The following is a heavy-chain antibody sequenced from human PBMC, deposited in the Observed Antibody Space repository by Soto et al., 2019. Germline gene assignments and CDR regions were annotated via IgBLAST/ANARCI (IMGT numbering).Heavy chain of an antibody. J-gene: IGHJ4*02. D-gene: IGHD6-13*01. CDR2: IYYSGNA. CDR1: GGSITSRSYY. Sequence: QLQLQESGPGLVKPSETLSHTCTVSGGSITSRSYYWGWIRQPPGKGLEWIGSIYYSGNAYYNPSLKSRVAVSVDTSKNQFSLKVTSVTATDTAVYYCARHKDTSSRYLLPDFWGQGTLVTVSS. V-gene: IGHV4-39*01. CDR3: ARHKDTSSRYLLPDF.